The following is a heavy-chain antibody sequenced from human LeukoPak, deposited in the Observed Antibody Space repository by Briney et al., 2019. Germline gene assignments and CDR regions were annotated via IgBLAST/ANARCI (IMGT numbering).Heavy chain of an antibody. J-gene: IGHJ4*02. Sequence: GGSLRLSCAASGFTFSNAWMSWVRQAPGKGLEWVGHIKSKTDGGTTDYAAPVKGRFTISRDDSKNTLYLQMNSLKTEDTAVYYCTTGQWLAQYYFDYWGQGTLVTVSS. CDR1: GFTFSNAW. V-gene: IGHV3-15*01. CDR3: TTGQWLAQYYFDY. CDR2: IKSKTDGGTT. D-gene: IGHD6-19*01.